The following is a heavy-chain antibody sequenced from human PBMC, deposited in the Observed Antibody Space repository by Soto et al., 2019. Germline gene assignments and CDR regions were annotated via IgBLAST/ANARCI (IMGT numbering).Heavy chain of an antibody. CDR3: VRGGPVFDVNYYGLGI. V-gene: IGHV3-21*01. Sequence: GSLRLSCEASGFTFNDYSMDWVRQAPEKGLEWASSISSSGTYIYYADSVKCRFSISRDNANNVMYLPMDTLRADAPAVYYCVRGGPVFDVNYYGLGIWGRETTVTVSS. D-gene: IGHD3-16*01. CDR2: ISSSGTYI. CDR1: GFTFNDYS. J-gene: IGHJ6*01.